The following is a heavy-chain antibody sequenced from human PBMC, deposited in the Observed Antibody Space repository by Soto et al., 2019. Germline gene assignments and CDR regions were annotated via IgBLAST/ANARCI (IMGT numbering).Heavy chain of an antibody. CDR1: GGSVSSGSYY. CDR2: IYYSGST. CDR3: ARDYGGNSRYYYYDGMDV. Sequence: QVQLQESGPGLVKPSETLSLTCTVSGGSVSSGSYYWSWIRQPPGKGLEWIGYIYYSGSTNYNPSLKSRVTISVDTSKNQFSLKLSSGTAADTAVYYCARDYGGNSRYYYYDGMDVWGQGTTVTVSS. J-gene: IGHJ6*02. D-gene: IGHD4-17*01. V-gene: IGHV4-61*01.